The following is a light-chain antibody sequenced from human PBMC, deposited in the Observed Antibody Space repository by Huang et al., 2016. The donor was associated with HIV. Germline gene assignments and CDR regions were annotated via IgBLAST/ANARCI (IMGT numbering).Light chain of an antibody. CDR3: MQGKHWPRLT. V-gene: IGKV2-30*02. CDR1: QGLVHSAGTTY. J-gene: IGKJ4*01. Sequence: DVVMTQSPLSLAVTLGQPASISCRSSQGLVHSAGTTYLNWFHQRQGQAPRRLIYKISNRDAGVPDRFSGSGAGNDFKLKISRVEAEDVGVYYCMQGKHWPRLTFGGGTKVEIK. CDR2: KIS.